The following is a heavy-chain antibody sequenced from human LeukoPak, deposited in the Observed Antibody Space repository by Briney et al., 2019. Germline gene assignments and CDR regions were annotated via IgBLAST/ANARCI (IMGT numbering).Heavy chain of an antibody. D-gene: IGHD6-13*01. CDR3: AKRDSRYYFDY. Sequence: GGSLRLSCAASGFTFSSYAMSCVRQAPGKGLEWVSVISGSGGSTYYADSVKGRFTISRDNSKNTLYLQMNSLRAEDTAVYFCAKRDSRYYFDYWGQGTLVTVSS. J-gene: IGHJ4*02. V-gene: IGHV3-23*01. CDR2: ISGSGGST. CDR1: GFTFSSYA.